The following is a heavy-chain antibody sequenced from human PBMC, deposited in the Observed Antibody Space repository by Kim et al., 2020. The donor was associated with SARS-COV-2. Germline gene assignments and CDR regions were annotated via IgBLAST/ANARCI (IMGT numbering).Heavy chain of an antibody. CDR2: IDPGDSYT. V-gene: IGHV5-10-1*01. D-gene: IGHD4-17*01. CDR1: GYTFTAYW. CDR3: ARQYYGDYSPMDY. Sequence: GASLKISCKGSGYTFTAYWISWVRQMPGEGPEWMGRIDPGDSYTKYRPSFQGHVTISADKSISTVYLQWSGLKASDTAIYYCARQYYGDYSPMDYWGHGTLVTVSS. J-gene: IGHJ4*01.